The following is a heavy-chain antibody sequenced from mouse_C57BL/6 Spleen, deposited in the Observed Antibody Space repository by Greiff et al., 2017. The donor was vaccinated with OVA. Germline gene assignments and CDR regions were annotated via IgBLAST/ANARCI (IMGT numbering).Heavy chain of an antibody. D-gene: IGHD1-1*01. CDR2: IYPRSGNT. Sequence: VQLQQSGAELARPGASVKLSCKASGYTFTSYGISWVQQRTGQGLEWIGEIYPRSGNTYYTEKFKGKATLSADKSSSTVYMEHRSLTSEYSAVYDWARTLITPDFDYWAQGTTLTVSS. CDR1: GYTFTSYG. J-gene: IGHJ2*01. V-gene: IGHV1-81*01. CDR3: ARTLITPDFDY.